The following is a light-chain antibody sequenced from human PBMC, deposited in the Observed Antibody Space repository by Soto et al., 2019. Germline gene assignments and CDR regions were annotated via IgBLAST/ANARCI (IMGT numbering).Light chain of an antibody. CDR1: SSDIRYYNY. J-gene: IGLJ1*01. CDR2: EVN. CDR3: SSYTTISTVV. Sequence: QSVLTQPASVSGSPGQSITISCTGTSSDIRYYNYVSWYQQYPGKAPKLIIYEVNNRPSGVSNRFSGSKSANTASLTISGLQAEDEADYHCSSYTTISTVVFGAGTKVTVL. V-gene: IGLV2-14*01.